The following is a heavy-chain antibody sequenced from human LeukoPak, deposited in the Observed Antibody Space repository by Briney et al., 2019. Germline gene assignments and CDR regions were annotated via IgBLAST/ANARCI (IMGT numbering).Heavy chain of an antibody. V-gene: IGHV1-46*01. Sequence: ASVKVSCKASGYTFTRYGMSWVRQAPGQGLEWMGIINPSGGTTIYAQKFQGRVTMTRDTSTSTVYMELSSLRSEDTAVYYCARQRGGQYEDAFDIWGQGTVVTVSS. D-gene: IGHD2-8*01. J-gene: IGHJ3*02. CDR1: GYTFTRYG. CDR2: INPSGGTT. CDR3: ARQRGGQYEDAFDI.